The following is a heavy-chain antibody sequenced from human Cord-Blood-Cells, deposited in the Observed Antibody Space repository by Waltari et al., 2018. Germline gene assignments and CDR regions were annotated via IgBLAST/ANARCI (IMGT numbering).Heavy chain of an antibody. D-gene: IGHD6-13*01. CDR1: GFTFSSYA. CDR2: ISGSGGST. CDR3: AKFHSSSWFWFDY. V-gene: IGHV3-23*01. J-gene: IGHJ4*02. Sequence: EVQLLESVGGLVQPGGSLRLSCAASGFTFSSYAMSWVRQAPGKGLEWVSAISGSGGSTYYADSVKGRFTISRDNSKNTLYLQMNSLRAEDTAVYYCAKFHSSSWFWFDYWGQGTLVTVSS.